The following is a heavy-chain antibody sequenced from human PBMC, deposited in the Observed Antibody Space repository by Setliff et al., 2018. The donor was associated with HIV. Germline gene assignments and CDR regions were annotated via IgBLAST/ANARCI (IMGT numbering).Heavy chain of an antibody. Sequence: SETLSLTCAVYGGSFSGYYWSWIRQPPGKGLEWIGEINHSGSTNYNPSLKSRVTISVDTSKNQFSLKLSSVTAADTAVYYCARRRGAFDIWGQGTMVTVSS. J-gene: IGHJ3*02. CDR1: GGSFSGYY. CDR2: INHSGST. V-gene: IGHV4-34*01. CDR3: ARRRGAFDI.